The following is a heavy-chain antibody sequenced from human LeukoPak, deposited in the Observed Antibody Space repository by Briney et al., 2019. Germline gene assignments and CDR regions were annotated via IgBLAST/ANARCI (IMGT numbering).Heavy chain of an antibody. D-gene: IGHD6-25*01. J-gene: IGHJ3*01. V-gene: IGHV3-74*01. CDR1: GFTFSSHW. Sequence: GGSLRLSCAASGFTFSSHWMHWVRQAPGEGLVWVSRVNGPGDWTHYADSVRGRFIISRDNAENTISLQVNNLRAEDTAVYFCAREVFEGQRQSDAFDVWGQGTMVTVSS. CDR3: AREVFEGQRQSDAFDV. CDR2: VNGPGDWT.